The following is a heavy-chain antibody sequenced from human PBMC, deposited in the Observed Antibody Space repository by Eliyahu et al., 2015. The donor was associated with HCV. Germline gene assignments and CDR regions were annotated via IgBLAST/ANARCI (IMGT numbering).Heavy chain of an antibody. D-gene: IGHD3-10*01. CDR1: GYXFTSXG. Sequence: QVQLVQSGAEVKKPGXSVKVSCKASGYXFTSXGXSWVRQAPGQGLEWMGWIRAXNGNTNYAQKLQGRVTMTTDTSTSTAYMELRSLRSDDTAVYYCARFYYGSGSYYKSDAFDIWGQGTMVTVSS. V-gene: IGHV1-18*01. CDR2: IRAXNGNT. J-gene: IGHJ3*02. CDR3: ARFYYGSGSYYKSDAFDI.